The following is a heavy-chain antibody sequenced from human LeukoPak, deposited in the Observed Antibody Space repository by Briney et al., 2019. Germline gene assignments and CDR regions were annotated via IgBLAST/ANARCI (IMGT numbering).Heavy chain of an antibody. CDR3: ARVKDPGGYYYYYYMDI. J-gene: IGHJ6*03. CDR2: ISSSSSYI. D-gene: IGHD3-16*01. Sequence: GGSLRLSCAASGFTFSSHGMNWVRQAPGKGLEWVSSISSSSSYIYYADSVKGRFTISRDNAKNSLYLQMKSLRAEDTAVYYCARVKDPGGYYYYYYMDIWGKGNTVTVSS. CDR1: GFTFSSHG. V-gene: IGHV3-21*01.